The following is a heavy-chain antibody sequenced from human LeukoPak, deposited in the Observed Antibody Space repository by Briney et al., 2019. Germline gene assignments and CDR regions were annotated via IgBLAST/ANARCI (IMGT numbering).Heavy chain of an antibody. CDR1: VYTFTGYH. CDR3: ARVVGVQGWFDP. D-gene: IGHD2-15*01. CDR2: INPNSGGT. Sequence: ASVKVTCKASVYTFTGYHIHWVRQAPGQGLEWMGWINPNSGGTNYAQKFQGRVTMTRDTSISTAYMELSRLRSDDTAVYYCARVVGVQGWFDPWGQGTLVTVSS. V-gene: IGHV1-2*02. J-gene: IGHJ5*02.